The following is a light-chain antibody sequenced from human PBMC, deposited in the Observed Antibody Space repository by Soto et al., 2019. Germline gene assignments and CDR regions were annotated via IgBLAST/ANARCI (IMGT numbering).Light chain of an antibody. J-gene: IGKJ1*01. CDR2: GAS. CDR3: QQYGSSRT. Sequence: EFVVTQSPGTVALSPGERATLSCRASQSVSSSYLAWYQQKPGQAPRLLIYGASSRATGIPDRFSGSGSGTDFTLTISRLEPEDFAVYYCQQYGSSRTFGQGT. V-gene: IGKV3-20*01. CDR1: QSVSSSY.